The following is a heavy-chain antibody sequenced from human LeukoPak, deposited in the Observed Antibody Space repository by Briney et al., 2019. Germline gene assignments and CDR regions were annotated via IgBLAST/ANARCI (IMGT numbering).Heavy chain of an antibody. V-gene: IGHV4-34*01. CDR1: GGSFSGYY. CDR3: ASDPHGGNSYYFDY. J-gene: IGHJ4*02. Sequence: SETLSLTCAVYGGSFSGYYWSWIRQPPGKGLVWIGEINHSGSTNYNPSLKSRVTISVDTSKNQFSLKLSSVTAADTAVYYCASDPHGGNSYYFDYWGQGTLVTVSS. D-gene: IGHD4-23*01. CDR2: INHSGST.